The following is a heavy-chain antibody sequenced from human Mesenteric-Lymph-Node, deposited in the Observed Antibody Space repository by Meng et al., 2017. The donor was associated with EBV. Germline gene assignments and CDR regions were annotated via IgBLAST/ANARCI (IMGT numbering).Heavy chain of an antibody. Sequence: QVRLEAPGPGLVKPSGPLSLTCAVSGGSISSGYWWSWVRQPPEKGLEWIGEIYHDGTTNYPPSLKSRVSISVDKSKNQFSLKLSSVTAADTAVHYCARSPYSGSYYANFDYWGQGTLVTVSS. V-gene: IGHV4-4*02. D-gene: IGHD1-26*01. CDR3: ARSPYSGSYYANFDY. CDR1: GGSISSGYW. J-gene: IGHJ4*02. CDR2: IYHDGTT.